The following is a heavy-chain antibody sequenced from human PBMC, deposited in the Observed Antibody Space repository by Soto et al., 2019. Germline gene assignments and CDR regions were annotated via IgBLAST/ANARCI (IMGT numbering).Heavy chain of an antibody. J-gene: IGHJ6*02. CDR3: ARGGCSGGSCYSNYYYGMDV. CDR1: GGTFSSYA. CDR2: IIPIFGTA. Sequence: QVQLVQSGAEVKKPGSSVKVSCKASGGTFSSYAISWVRQAPGQGLEWMGGIIPIFGTANYGQKFHGRVTITADESTSTAYMELSSLRSEDPAVYYCARGGCSGGSCYSNYYYGMDVCGQWTTVTVSS. D-gene: IGHD2-15*01. V-gene: IGHV1-69*01.